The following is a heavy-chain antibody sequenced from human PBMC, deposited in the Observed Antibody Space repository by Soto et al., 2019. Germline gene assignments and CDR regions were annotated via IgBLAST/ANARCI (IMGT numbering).Heavy chain of an antibody. D-gene: IGHD6-19*01. Sequence: SETLSLTCTVSGGSISSYYWSWIRQPPGKGLEWIGYIYYSGSTNYNPSLKSRVTISVDTSKNQFSLTLSSVTAADTAVYYCARRGRYSSGWYPIDYWGQGTLVTVSS. J-gene: IGHJ4*02. CDR3: ARRGRYSSGWYPIDY. V-gene: IGHV4-59*08. CDR2: IYYSGST. CDR1: GGSISSYY.